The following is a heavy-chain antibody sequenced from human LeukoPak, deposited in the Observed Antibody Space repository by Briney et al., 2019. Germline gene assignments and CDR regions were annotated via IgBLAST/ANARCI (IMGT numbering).Heavy chain of an antibody. D-gene: IGHD6-13*01. CDR3: AKGGGSSWQRRWFDP. J-gene: IGHJ5*02. V-gene: IGHV3-48*01. CDR2: ISSSSSTI. CDR1: GFTFSSYS. Sequence: PGGSLRLSCAASGFTFSSYSMNWVRQAPGKGLEWVSYISSSSSTIYYADSVKGRFTISRDNAKNSLYLQMNSLRAEDTAVYYCAKGGGSSWQRRWFDPWGQGTLVTVSS.